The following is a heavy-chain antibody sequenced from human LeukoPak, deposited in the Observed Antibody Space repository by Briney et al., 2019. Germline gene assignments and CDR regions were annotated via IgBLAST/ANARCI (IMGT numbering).Heavy chain of an antibody. CDR3: ARIPHYYYYMDV. V-gene: IGHV3-21*01. Sequence: ASLRLSCAASGFTFSSYSMNWVRQAPGKGLEWVSSISSSSSYIYYADSVKGRFTISRDNAKNSLYLQMNSLRAEDTAVYYCARIPHYYYYMDVWGKGTTVTVSS. CDR1: GFTFSSYS. CDR2: ISSSSSYI. J-gene: IGHJ6*03.